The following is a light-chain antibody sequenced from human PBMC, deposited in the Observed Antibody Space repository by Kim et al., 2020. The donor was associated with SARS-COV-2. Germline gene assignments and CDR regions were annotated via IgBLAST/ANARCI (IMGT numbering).Light chain of an antibody. CDR1: QSVSSNY. J-gene: IGKJ3*01. Sequence: EIVLTQSPGTLSLSPGERVTLSCRASQSVSSNYLAWYQQKPGQAPRLLIYGASSRATDIPDRFSGSGSGTDFTLTISRLVAEDFAVYYCHLYGSSPLFGPGTKVDIK. CDR2: GAS. V-gene: IGKV3-20*01. CDR3: HLYGSSPL.